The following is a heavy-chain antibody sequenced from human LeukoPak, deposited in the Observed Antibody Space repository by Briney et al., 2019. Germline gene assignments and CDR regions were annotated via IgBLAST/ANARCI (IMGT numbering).Heavy chain of an antibody. CDR2: ISSSGSTK. CDR1: GFSFNTYE. D-gene: IGHD5-18*01. CDR3: AGIYSYVHRPTEY. Sequence: GGSLRLSCAASGFSFNTYEMSWVRQAPGKGLEWLSYISSSGSTKYYATSVKGRFTISRDNTGNSLYLQMNRLRAEDTAVYYCAGIYSYVHRPTEYWGQGTLVTVSS. J-gene: IGHJ4*02. V-gene: IGHV3-48*03.